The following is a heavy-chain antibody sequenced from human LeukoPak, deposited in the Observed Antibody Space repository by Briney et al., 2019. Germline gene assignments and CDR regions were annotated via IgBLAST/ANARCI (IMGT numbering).Heavy chain of an antibody. Sequence: PGGSLRFSCAASGFTFSNYWMSWVRQAPGKGLEWVANIKEDGSEKHHADSVKGRFTISRDNAKNSLYLQMNSLRAEDTAVYYCATDRGWRTSGYYLYYFEYWGQGTLVTFSS. CDR3: ATDRGWRTSGYYLYYFEY. V-gene: IGHV3-7*03. J-gene: IGHJ4*02. CDR2: IKEDGSEK. CDR1: GFTFSNYW. D-gene: IGHD3-3*01.